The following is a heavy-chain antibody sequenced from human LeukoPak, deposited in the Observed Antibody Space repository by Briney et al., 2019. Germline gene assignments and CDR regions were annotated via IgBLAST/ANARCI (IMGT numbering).Heavy chain of an antibody. CDR3: AKDRAGLGHFDY. Sequence: GGSLRLSCAASGFTFSGYAMSWVRQAPGKGLEWVSAISGSGGSTYYADSVKGRFTISRDNSKNTLYLQMNSLRAEDTAVYYCAKDRAGLGHFDYWGQGTLVTVSS. J-gene: IGHJ4*02. V-gene: IGHV3-23*01. D-gene: IGHD6-19*01. CDR2: ISGSGGST. CDR1: GFTFSGYA.